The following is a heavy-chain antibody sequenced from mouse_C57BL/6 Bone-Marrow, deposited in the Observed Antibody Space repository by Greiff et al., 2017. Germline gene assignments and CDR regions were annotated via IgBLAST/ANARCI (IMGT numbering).Heavy chain of an antibody. V-gene: IGHV5-9*01. D-gene: IGHD2-4*01. CDR2: ISGGGGNT. CDR3: ARRGLRRYFDY. CDR1: GFTFSSCT. Sequence: DVQLQESGGGLVKPGGSLKLSCAASGFTFSSCTMSWVRQTPEKRLEWVATISGGGGNTYYPDSVKGRFTISRDKAKNTLYLQMSSLRSEDTALYYCARRGLRRYFDYWGQGTSLTVSS. J-gene: IGHJ2*02.